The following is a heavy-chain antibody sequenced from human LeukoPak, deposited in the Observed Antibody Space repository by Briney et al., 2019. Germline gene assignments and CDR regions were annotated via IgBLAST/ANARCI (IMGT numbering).Heavy chain of an antibody. D-gene: IGHD3-10*01. CDR1: GFTFTTYW. J-gene: IGHJ5*02. CDR2: IKQDGSEQ. V-gene: IGHV3-7*01. CDR3: ARPLMYYYGSETYFWFDP. Sequence: GGSLRLSCAASGFTFTTYWMGWVRQAPRKGLEWVANIKQDGSEQYYVDSVKGRFTISRDNAKNSLSLQMNSLRAEDTAVYYCARPLMYYYGSETYFWFDPWGQGTLVTVSP.